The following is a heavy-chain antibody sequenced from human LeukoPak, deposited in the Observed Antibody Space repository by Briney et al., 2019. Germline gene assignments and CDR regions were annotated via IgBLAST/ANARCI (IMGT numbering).Heavy chain of an antibody. Sequence: ASVKVSCKASGYTFTSYGISWVRQAPGQGLEWMGWISAYSGNTNYAQKLQGRVTMTTDTSTSTAYMELRSLRSDDTAVYYCARDMVGATDLQFDYWGQGTLVTVSS. D-gene: IGHD1-26*01. CDR1: GYTFTSYG. CDR2: ISAYSGNT. CDR3: ARDMVGATDLQFDY. J-gene: IGHJ4*02. V-gene: IGHV1-18*01.